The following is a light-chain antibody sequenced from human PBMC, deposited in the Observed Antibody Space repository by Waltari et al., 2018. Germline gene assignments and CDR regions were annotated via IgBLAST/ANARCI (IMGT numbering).Light chain of an antibody. Sequence: QLVLTQSPSATASLGASVKLTCTLSSGHSNNAIAWHQQQPGKGPRSLMKVNSDGSHSKGDGIPDRFAGSSSGAERYLTISSLQSEDEADYYCHTRGTGLYVFGPGTKVTVL. CDR3: HTRGTGLYV. CDR2: VNSDGSH. J-gene: IGLJ1*01. V-gene: IGLV4-69*01. CDR1: SGHSNNA.